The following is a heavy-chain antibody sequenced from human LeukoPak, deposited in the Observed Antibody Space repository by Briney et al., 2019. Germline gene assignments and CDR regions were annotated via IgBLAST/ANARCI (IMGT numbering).Heavy chain of an antibody. D-gene: IGHD3-22*01. CDR3: ARYSGSSGYSYYFDY. CDR1: GLTFSDYY. J-gene: IGHJ4*02. CDR2: ISSSGSTI. Sequence: GGSLRLSCAASGLTFSDYYMSWIRQAPGKGLEWVSYISSSGSTIYYADSVKGRFTISRDNAKNSVYLQMNSLRAEDTAVYYCARYSGSSGYSYYFDYWGQGTLVTVSS. V-gene: IGHV3-11*01.